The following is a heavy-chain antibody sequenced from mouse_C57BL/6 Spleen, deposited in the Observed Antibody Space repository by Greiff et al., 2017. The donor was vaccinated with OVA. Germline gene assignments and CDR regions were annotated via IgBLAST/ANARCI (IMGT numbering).Heavy chain of an antibody. D-gene: IGHD1-1*01. Sequence: DVKLQESGAELVKPGASVKLSCTASGFNIKDYYMHWVKQRTEQGLEWIGRIDPEDGETKYAPKFQGKATITADTSSNTAYLQLSSLTSEDTAVYYCARPITTVVESFDYWGQGTTLTVSS. CDR3: ARPITTVVESFDY. V-gene: IGHV14-2*01. CDR1: GFNIKDYY. CDR2: IDPEDGET. J-gene: IGHJ2*01.